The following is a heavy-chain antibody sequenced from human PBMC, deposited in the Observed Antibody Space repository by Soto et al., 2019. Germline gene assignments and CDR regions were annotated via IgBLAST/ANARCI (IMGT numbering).Heavy chain of an antibody. CDR3: AAQMWRPPYYYYMDV. J-gene: IGHJ6*03. Sequence: ASVKVSCKASGYTFTSYAMHWVRQAPGQRLEWMGWINAGNGNTKYSQKFQGRVTITRDTSASTAYMELSSLRSEDTAVYYCAAQMWRPPYYYYMDVWGKGITVTVSS. V-gene: IGHV1-3*01. D-gene: IGHD2-21*01. CDR1: GYTFTSYA. CDR2: INAGNGNT.